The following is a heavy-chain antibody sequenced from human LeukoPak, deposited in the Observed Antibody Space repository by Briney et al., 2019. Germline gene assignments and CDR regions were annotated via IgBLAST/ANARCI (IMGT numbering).Heavy chain of an antibody. J-gene: IGHJ4*02. Sequence: SETLSLTCTVSGGSISSYYWSWIRQPPGKGLEWIGYIYHSGSTYYNPSLKSRVTISVDRSKNQFSLKLSSVTAADTAVYYCARGGWYSYYFDYWGQGTLVTVSS. CDR3: ARGGWYSYYFDY. V-gene: IGHV4-59*12. CDR1: GGSISSYY. CDR2: IYHSGST. D-gene: IGHD6-19*01.